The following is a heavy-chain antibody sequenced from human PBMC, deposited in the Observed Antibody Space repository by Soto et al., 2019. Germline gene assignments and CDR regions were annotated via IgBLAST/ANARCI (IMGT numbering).Heavy chain of an antibody. D-gene: IGHD4-17*01. Sequence: GGSLRLSCAASGFTVSSNYMGWVRQAPGKGLEWVSVIYSGGSTYCADSVKGRFTISRHNSKNTLYLQMNSLRAEDTAVYYCARNYGDCYYYYYMDVWGKGTTVTV. J-gene: IGHJ6*03. CDR3: ARNYGDCYYYYYMDV. CDR2: IYSGGST. CDR1: GFTVSSNY. V-gene: IGHV3-53*04.